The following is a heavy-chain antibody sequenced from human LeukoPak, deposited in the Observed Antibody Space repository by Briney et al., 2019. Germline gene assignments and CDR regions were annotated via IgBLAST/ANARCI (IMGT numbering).Heavy chain of an antibody. Sequence: SETLSLTCTVSGNSFGDYYWSWIRQPAGKGLEWIGRIYTSGSTTYNPSLKSRVTMSVDTSKSQFSLNLMSVTAADTAVYYCTRDTGTTGEVKFDSWGQGTLVTVSS. CDR2: IYTSGST. V-gene: IGHV4-4*07. D-gene: IGHD4-17*01. CDR3: TRDTGTTGEVKFDS. J-gene: IGHJ5*01. CDR1: GNSFGDYY.